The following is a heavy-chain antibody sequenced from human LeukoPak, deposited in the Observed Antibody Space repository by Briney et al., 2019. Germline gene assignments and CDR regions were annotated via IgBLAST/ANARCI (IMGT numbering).Heavy chain of an antibody. V-gene: IGHV2-70*01. Sequence: SGPTLVNPTQTLTLTCTFSGFSLSTSGMCVSWIRQPPGKALEWLALIDWDDDKYYSTSLKTRLTISKDTSKNQVVLTMTNMDPVDTATYYCARISVAYSSKGASFDYWGQGTLVTVSS. CDR2: IDWDDDK. D-gene: IGHD6-13*01. CDR1: GFSLSTSGMC. J-gene: IGHJ4*02. CDR3: ARISVAYSSKGASFDY.